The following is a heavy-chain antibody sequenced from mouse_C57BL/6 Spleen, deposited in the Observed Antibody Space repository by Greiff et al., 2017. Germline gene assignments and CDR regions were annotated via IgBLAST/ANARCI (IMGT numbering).Heavy chain of an antibody. CDR2: INPSNGGT. V-gene: IGHV1-53*01. J-gene: IGHJ1*03. D-gene: IGHD2-4*01. Sequence: QVQLQQPGTELVKPGASVKLSCKASGYTFTSYWMHWVKQRPGQGLEWIGNINPSNGGTNYNEKFKSKATLTVDKSSSTAYMQRSSLTSEDSAVYYCAREGPYYDYDEGYFDVWGTGTTVTVSS. CDR1: GYTFTSYW. CDR3: AREGPYYDYDEGYFDV.